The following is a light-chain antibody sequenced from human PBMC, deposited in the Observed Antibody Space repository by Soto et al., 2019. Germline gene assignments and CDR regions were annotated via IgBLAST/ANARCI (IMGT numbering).Light chain of an antibody. V-gene: IGLV2-14*01. CDR1: SSDVGAYNY. Sequence: QAALTQPASVSGSPGQSVTISCSGSSSDVGAYNYVSWYQRHPGKAPKLMIYDVTNRPSGVSNRFSGSKSGNKASLTISGLQAEDEADYFCSSYTSSSTVVFGGGTKLTVL. CDR3: SSYTSSSTVV. CDR2: DVT. J-gene: IGLJ3*02.